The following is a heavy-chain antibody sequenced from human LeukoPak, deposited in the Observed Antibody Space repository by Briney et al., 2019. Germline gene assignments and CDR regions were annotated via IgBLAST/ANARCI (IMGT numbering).Heavy chain of an antibody. Sequence: SETLSLTCTVSGGSISSSSYYWGWIRQPPGKGLEWIGSIYYSGSTYYNPSLKSRVTISVDTSKNQFSLKLSSVTAADTAVYYCARHPFSDSIRDAFDIWGQGTMVTVSS. CDR3: ARHPFSDSIRDAFDI. CDR1: GGSISSSSYY. CDR2: IYYSGST. V-gene: IGHV4-39*01. D-gene: IGHD2-21*02. J-gene: IGHJ3*02.